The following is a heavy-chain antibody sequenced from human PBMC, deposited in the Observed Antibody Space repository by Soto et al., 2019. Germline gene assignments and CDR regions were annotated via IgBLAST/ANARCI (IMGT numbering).Heavy chain of an antibody. V-gene: IGHV1-46*01. CDR2: INPSGGST. CDR1: GYTFTSYY. J-gene: IGHJ4*02. CDR3: ARIHVTDDYGGNSDY. D-gene: IGHD4-17*01. Sequence: ASVKVSCKASGYTFTSYYMHWVRQAPGQGLEWMGIINPSGGSTSYAQKFQGRVTMTRDTSTSTVYMELSSLRSEDTAVYYCARIHVTDDYGGNSDYWGQGTLVTVSS.